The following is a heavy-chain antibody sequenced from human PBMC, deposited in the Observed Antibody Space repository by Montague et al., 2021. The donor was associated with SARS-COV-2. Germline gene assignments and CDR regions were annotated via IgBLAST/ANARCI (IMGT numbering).Heavy chain of an antibody. CDR2: IYQSGSA. V-gene: IGHV4-30-2*06. CDR1: GGSVSSGDYS. D-gene: IGHD3-10*01. J-gene: IGHJ6*02. CDR3: AAGARVYGMDF. Sequence: TLSLTCAVSGGSVSSGDYSWSWIRQSPGKGLVWIGYIYQSGSAYYNPSLKSRVTISIDTSNNQFSLNLRSVTVADTGLYYCAAGARVYGMDFWGQGTTVTVSS.